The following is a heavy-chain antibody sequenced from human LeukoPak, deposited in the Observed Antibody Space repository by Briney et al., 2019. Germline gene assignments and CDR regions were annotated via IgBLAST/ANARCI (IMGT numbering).Heavy chain of an antibody. CDR1: SGSISSSRYY. CDR2: IKYGGSA. D-gene: IGHD2-2*01. Sequence: PSETLSLTCTLSSGSISSSRYYWGWIRQPPGKGLEWIGSIKYGGSAFYNPPLKGRVTVSADTSKNEFSLKLTSVTAADTAVYYCARQDRGTHQHYYRDFCGKGTTVIVSS. CDR3: ARQDRGTHQHYYRDF. J-gene: IGHJ6*03. V-gene: IGHV4-39*01.